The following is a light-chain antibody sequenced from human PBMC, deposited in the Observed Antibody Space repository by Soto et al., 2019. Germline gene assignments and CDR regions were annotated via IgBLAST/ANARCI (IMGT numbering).Light chain of an antibody. CDR1: SSNIGSNT. CDR3: ATWDDSLNFHWV. J-gene: IGLJ3*02. Sequence: QSVLTQPPSASGTPGQRVTISCSGSSSNIGSNTVNWYQQLPGTAPKLLIHSNNQRPSGVPDRFSGSKSGTSASLAISGLQSEDEADYYCATWDDSLNFHWVFGGGTKLTVL. V-gene: IGLV1-44*01. CDR2: SNN.